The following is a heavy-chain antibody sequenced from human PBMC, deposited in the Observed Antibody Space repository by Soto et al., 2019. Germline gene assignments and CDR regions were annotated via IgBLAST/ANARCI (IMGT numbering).Heavy chain of an antibody. D-gene: IGHD6-19*01. J-gene: IGHJ5*02. V-gene: IGHV3-30*04. Sequence: QVRLVESGGGVVQPGRSLRLSCTASGFSFSSYAMYWFRQPPGKGLEWAVVISEDGTNKNYADSVKGRVTVSRENANYSLDLQLNSLRGEDTAMYYCARDMYSSDYFVKWFEPWGQGTLVTVSS. CDR2: ISEDGTNK. CDR3: ARDMYSSDYFVKWFEP. CDR1: GFSFSSYA.